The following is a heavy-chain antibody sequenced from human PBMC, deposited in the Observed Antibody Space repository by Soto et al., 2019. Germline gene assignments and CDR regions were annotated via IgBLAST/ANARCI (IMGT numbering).Heavy chain of an antibody. CDR1: GYTLTELS. J-gene: IGHJ4*02. D-gene: IGHD1-26*01. Sequence: ASVKVSCKVSGYTLTELSMHWVRQAPGKGLEWMGGFDPEDGETIYAQKFQGRVTMTEDTSTDTAYMELSSLRSEDTAVYYCATARGSYSFRIMFPDYWGQGTLVTVSS. V-gene: IGHV1-24*01. CDR3: ATARGSYSFRIMFPDY. CDR2: FDPEDGET.